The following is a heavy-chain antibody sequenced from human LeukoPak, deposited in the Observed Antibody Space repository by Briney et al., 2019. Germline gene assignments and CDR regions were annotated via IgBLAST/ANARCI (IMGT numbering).Heavy chain of an antibody. V-gene: IGHV4-39*01. D-gene: IGHD2-21*02. J-gene: IGHJ4*02. Sequence: SETLSLTCTVSGGSISSGSYYWGWIRQPPGKGLEWIGNIFYSGTTYYNPSLKSRATMSIDTSKNQFSLKLSSVTAADTAVYYCARPVGVTSSFDYWGQGTLVTVSS. CDR3: ARPVGVTSSFDY. CDR1: GGSISSGSYY. CDR2: IFYSGTT.